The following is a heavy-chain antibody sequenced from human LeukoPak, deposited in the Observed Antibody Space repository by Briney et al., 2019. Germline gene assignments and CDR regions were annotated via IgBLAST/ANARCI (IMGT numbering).Heavy chain of an antibody. CDR3: ARNERRAQKDTYYAYFYYMDV. Sequence: SSETPSLTCTVSGGSISSYYWSWIRQPPGKGLEWIGLIYSSGYTNYNPSLKSRVTISVDTSRNQFSLKLSSATAADTAVYYCARNERRAQKDTYYAYFYYMDVWGKGSTVTVSS. CDR2: IYSSGYT. CDR1: GGSISSYY. J-gene: IGHJ6*03. V-gene: IGHV4-59*01. D-gene: IGHD6-25*01.